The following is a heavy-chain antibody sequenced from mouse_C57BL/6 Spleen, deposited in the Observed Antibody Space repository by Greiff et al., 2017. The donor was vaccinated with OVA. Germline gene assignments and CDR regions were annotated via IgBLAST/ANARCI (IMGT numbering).Heavy chain of an antibody. J-gene: IGHJ2*01. CDR1: GFSLTSYA. Sequence: VQLVESGPGLVAPSQSLSITCTVSGFSLTSYAISWVRQPPGKGLEWLGVIWTGGGTNYNSALKSRLSISKDNSKSQVFLKMNSLQTDDTARYYCARNDYGNRLYYFDYWGQGTTLTVSS. CDR3: ARNDYGNRLYYFDY. V-gene: IGHV2-9-1*01. D-gene: IGHD2-1*01. CDR2: IWTGGGT.